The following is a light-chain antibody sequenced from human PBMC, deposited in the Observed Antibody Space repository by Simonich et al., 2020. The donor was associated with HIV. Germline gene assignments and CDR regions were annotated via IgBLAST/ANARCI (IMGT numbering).Light chain of an antibody. V-gene: IGLV3-25*03. CDR1: ALPNQF. Sequence: SYELTQPPSVSVSPGQTARISCSGDALPNQFAYWYQQKPVQVPVLVMVKDTERPTGFTWRFSGSSAGTKVTLTMSGAQAEDEADYYCQSADSSGTHRVFGGGTKLTVL. CDR3: QSADSSGTHRV. J-gene: IGLJ2*01. CDR2: KDT.